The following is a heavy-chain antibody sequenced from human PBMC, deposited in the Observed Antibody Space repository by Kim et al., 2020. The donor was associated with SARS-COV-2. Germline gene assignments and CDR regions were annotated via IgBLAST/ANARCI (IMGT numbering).Heavy chain of an antibody. CDR1: SASFSGYY. CDR2: IHPSGST. CDR3: ARGQDTAKTGY. D-gene: IGHD5-18*01. J-gene: IGHJ4*02. Sequence: SETLSLTCAVYSASFSGYYWSWIRQSPGKRLEWIGEIHPSGSTSYNPSLQSRVTISIDTSKSHMSLRLTSVTAADTAVYFCARGQDTAKTGYWGQGTLVTVSS. V-gene: IGHV4-34*01.